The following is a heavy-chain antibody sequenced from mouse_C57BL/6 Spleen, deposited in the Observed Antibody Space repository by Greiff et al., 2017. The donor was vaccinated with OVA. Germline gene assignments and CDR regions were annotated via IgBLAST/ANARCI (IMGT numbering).Heavy chain of an antibody. J-gene: IGHJ2*01. CDR1: GYTFTSYW. Sequence: QVQLQQSGAELVKPGASVKLSCKASGYTFTSYWMQWVKQRPGQGLEWIGEIDPSDSYTNYNQKFKGKATLTVDTSSSTAYMQLSSLTSEDSAVYYCARAITTVPFDYWGQGTTLTVSS. CDR2: IDPSDSYT. V-gene: IGHV1-50*01. D-gene: IGHD1-1*01. CDR3: ARAITTVPFDY.